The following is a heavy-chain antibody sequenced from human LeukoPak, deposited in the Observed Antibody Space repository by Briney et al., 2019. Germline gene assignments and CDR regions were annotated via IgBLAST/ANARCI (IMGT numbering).Heavy chain of an antibody. CDR1: GFTVSSNY. CDR2: IYSGGST. D-gene: IGHD1-26*01. CDR3: ARDHIVGADFDY. Sequence: GGSLRLSCAASGFTVSSNYMSWVRQAPGKGLEWVSVIYSGGSTYYADSVKGRFTISRDNSKNTLYLQMNSLRAEDTAVYYCARDHIVGADFDYWGQGTLVTVSS. J-gene: IGHJ4*02. V-gene: IGHV3-66*01.